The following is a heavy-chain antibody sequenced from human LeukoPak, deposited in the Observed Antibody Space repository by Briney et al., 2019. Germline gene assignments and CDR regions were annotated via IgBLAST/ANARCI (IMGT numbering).Heavy chain of an antibody. J-gene: IGHJ5*02. CDR1: GYSFNSYW. V-gene: IGHV5-51*01. CDR3: ARAPTSISHPKWFDA. CDR2: IYPGDYDT. Sequence: GESLKISCKGSGYSFNSYWIGWVRQMPGEGLEWMGIIYPGDYDTRYSPSFQGQVTISVDKSISTAYLQWSSLKASDTAMYYCARAPTSISHPKWFDAWGQGTQVTVSS. D-gene: IGHD2-2*01.